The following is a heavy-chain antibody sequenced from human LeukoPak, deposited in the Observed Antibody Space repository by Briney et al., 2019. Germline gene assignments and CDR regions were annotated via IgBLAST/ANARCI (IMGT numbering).Heavy chain of an antibody. CDR2: IYHSGTT. V-gene: IGHV4-38-2*02. J-gene: IGHJ6*03. CDR1: GYSISSGYY. Sequence: KPSETLSLTCTVSGYSISSGYYWVRIRQPPGKGLEWIGCIYHSGTTYYNPSLKSRITISVDTSKNQFSLKLSSVTAADTAMYYCARDQPYMDVWGKGTTVTVSS. CDR3: ARDQPYMDV.